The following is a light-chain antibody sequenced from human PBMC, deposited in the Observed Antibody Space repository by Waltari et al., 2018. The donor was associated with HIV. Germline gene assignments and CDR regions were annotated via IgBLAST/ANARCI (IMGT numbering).Light chain of an antibody. Sequence: NFMLTQPHSVSESPGKTVTISCTRSSGSIASNYVQWYQQRPGSSPTTVIYEDNQRPSGVPDRFSGSIDSSSNSDSLTISGLKTEDEADYYCQSSDSSNWVFGGGTKLTVL. CDR2: EDN. V-gene: IGLV6-57*01. CDR3: QSSDSSNWV. J-gene: IGLJ3*02. CDR1: SGSIASNY.